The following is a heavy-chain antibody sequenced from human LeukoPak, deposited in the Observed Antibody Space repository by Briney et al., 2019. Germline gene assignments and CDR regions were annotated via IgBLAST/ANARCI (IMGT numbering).Heavy chain of an antibody. D-gene: IGHD3-10*01. J-gene: IGHJ5*02. Sequence: ASVKVSCKVSGYTLTELSMHWVRQAPGKGLEWMGGFDPEDGETIYAQKFQGRVTMAEDTSTDPAYMELSSLRSEDTAVYYCATAEMVRRVLVRFDPWGQGTLVTVSS. CDR1: GYTLTELS. CDR2: FDPEDGET. V-gene: IGHV1-24*01. CDR3: ATAEMVRRVLVRFDP.